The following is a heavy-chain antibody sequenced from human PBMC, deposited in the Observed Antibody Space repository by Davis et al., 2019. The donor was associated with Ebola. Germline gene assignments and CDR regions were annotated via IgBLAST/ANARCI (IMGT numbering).Heavy chain of an antibody. Sequence: PGGSLRLSCAASGFTFSSYGMHWVRQAPGKGLAWVAVIWYDGSNKYYADSVKGRFTISRDNSKNTLYLQMNSLRAEDTAVYYCARDTQHRYSGSYYYYGMDVWGQGTTVTVSS. D-gene: IGHD1-26*01. CDR3: ARDTQHRYSGSYYYYGMDV. V-gene: IGHV3-33*01. CDR1: GFTFSSYG. J-gene: IGHJ6*02. CDR2: IWYDGSNK.